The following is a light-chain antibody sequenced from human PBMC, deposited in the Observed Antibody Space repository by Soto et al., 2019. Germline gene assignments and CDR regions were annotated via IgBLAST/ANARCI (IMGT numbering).Light chain of an antibody. CDR3: SSFTSSNTYV. CDR2: DVN. CDR1: SSDIGAYNR. J-gene: IGLJ1*01. V-gene: IGLV2-18*02. Sequence: QSALTQPPSVSGSPGQSVAISCTGTSSDIGAYNRVSWYQQPPGTAPKLMIYDVNNRPSGVPDRFSGSKSGNTASLTISGLQAYDEADYYCSSFTSSNTYVFGTGTKLTVL.